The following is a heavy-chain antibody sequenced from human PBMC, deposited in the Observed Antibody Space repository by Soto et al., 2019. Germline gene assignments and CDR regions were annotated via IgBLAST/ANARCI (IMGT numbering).Heavy chain of an antibody. J-gene: IGHJ6*02. CDR3: ARDRITMFRGVTYYYGMDV. V-gene: IGHV3-33*01. CDR1: GFTFSSYG. CDR2: IWYDGSNK. Sequence: GGSLRLSCAASGFTFSSYGMHWVRQAPGKGLEWVAVIWYDGSNKYYADSVKGRFTISRDNSKNTLYLQMNSLRAEDTAVYYCARDRITMFRGVTYYYGMDVWGQGTTVTVSS. D-gene: IGHD3-10*01.